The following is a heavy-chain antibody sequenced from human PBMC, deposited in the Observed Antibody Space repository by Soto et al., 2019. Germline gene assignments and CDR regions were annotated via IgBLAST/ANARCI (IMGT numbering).Heavy chain of an antibody. V-gene: IGHV1-2*02. CDR2: INPNSGGT. CDR1: GYTFSDYY. D-gene: IGHD1-1*01. Sequence: ASVKVSCKASGYTFSDYYIHWLRQAPGQGLEWMGWINPNSGGTKYAPKFQGGVTMTRDTSITTAYMELSRLRSGDTAVYYCAKEPATAKPEGVDFWGQGTLVTVSS. CDR3: AKEPATAKPEGVDF. J-gene: IGHJ4*02.